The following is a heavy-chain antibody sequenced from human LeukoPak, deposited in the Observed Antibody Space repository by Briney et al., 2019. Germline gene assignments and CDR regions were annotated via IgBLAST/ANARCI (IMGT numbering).Heavy chain of an antibody. CDR3: ARVMGIAAAGTTNDY. V-gene: IGHV1-2*02. Sequence: ASVKVSCKASGYTFTGYYMHWVRQAPGQGLEWMGWINPNSGGTNYAQKFQGRVTMTRDTSISTAYMELSRLRSDDTAVYYCARVMGIAAAGTTNDYWGQGTLVTVSS. D-gene: IGHD6-13*01. CDR1: GYTFTGYY. J-gene: IGHJ4*02. CDR2: INPNSGGT.